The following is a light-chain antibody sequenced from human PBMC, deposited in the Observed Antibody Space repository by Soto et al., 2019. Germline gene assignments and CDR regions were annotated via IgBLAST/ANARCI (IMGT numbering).Light chain of an antibody. CDR3: ASFTTSSTRV. V-gene: IGLV2-14*01. CDR2: EVN. Sequence: QSALTQPASVSGSPGQSITVSCTGTSSDIGTYNYVSWYQQHPGKAPKVIIYEVNNRPSGVSNRFSGSKSGNTASLTISGLLAEDEADYYCASFTTSSTRVFGTGTKLTVL. CDR1: SSDIGTYNY. J-gene: IGLJ1*01.